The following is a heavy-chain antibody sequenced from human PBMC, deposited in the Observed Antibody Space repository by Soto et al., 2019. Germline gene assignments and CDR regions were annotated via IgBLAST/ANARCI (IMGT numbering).Heavy chain of an antibody. V-gene: IGHV3-30-3*01. CDR2: ISYDGSNK. CDR3: ARDPEKQQLAPYYYYGMDV. Sequence: QVQLVESGGGVVQPGRSLRLSCAASGFTFSSYAMHWVRQAPGKGLEWVAVISYDGSNKYYADSVKGRFTISRDNSKNTLYLQMNSLRAEDTAVYYCARDPEKQQLAPYYYYGMDVWGQGTTVTVSS. D-gene: IGHD6-13*01. CDR1: GFTFSSYA. J-gene: IGHJ6*02.